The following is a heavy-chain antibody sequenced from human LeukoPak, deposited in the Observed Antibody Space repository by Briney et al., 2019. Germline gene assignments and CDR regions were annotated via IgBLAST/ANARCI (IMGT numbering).Heavy chain of an antibody. Sequence: PGGSLRLSCAASGFTFSSYAMHWVRQAPGKGLEWLAVISYDGSNKYYADSVKGRFTISRDNSKNTLYLQMNSLRAEDTAVYYCARGVAITWTGSYSSGWNDALDIWGQGTMVTVS. V-gene: IGHV3-30-3*01. CDR1: GFTFSSYA. D-gene: IGHD6-19*01. J-gene: IGHJ3*02. CDR3: ARGVAITWTGSYSSGWNDALDI. CDR2: ISYDGSNK.